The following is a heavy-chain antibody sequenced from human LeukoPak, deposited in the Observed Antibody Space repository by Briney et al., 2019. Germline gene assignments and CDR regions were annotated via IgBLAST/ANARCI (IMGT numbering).Heavy chain of an antibody. CDR1: GYTFTGFY. V-gene: IGHV1-2*02. J-gene: IGHJ2*01. CDR2: VNPNSGDT. CDR3: ARSSLDWYFDL. Sequence: GASVKVSCKASGYTFTGFYIHWVRQAPGQGLEWMGWVNPNSGDTNYAQNFQARVTITWDTSIRTVYLELSRLTSDDTAVYYCARSSLDWYFDLWGRGTLLTVSS.